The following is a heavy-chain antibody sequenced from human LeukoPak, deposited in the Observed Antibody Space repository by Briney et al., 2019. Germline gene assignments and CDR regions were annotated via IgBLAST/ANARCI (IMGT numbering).Heavy chain of an antibody. CDR3: TKGRPESYYLYFDY. V-gene: IGHV3-23*01. D-gene: IGHD3-10*01. CDR2: ISGGGRST. J-gene: IGHJ4*02. Sequence: GGSLRLSCAASGFTFSNYAMSWVRQAPGKGLEWVSAISGGGRSTYYAASVKGRFTISRDNSKNTLYLQMNSLRAEDGVVYCCTKGRPESYYLYFDYWGQGTLVTVSS. CDR1: GFTFSNYA.